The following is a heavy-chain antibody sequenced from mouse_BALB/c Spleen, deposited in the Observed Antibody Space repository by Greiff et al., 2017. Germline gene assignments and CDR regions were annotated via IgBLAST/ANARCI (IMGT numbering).Heavy chain of an antibody. CDR3: ARRVCYDYDRGAMDY. Sequence: DVMLVESGGDLVKPGGSLKLSCAASGFTFSSYGMSWVRQTPDKRLEWVATISSGGSYTYYPDSVKGRFTISRDNAKNTLYLQMSSLKSEDTAMYYSARRVCYDYDRGAMDYWGQGTSVTVSS. D-gene: IGHD2-4*01. CDR1: GFTFSSYG. CDR2: ISSGGSYT. V-gene: IGHV5-6*02. J-gene: IGHJ4*01.